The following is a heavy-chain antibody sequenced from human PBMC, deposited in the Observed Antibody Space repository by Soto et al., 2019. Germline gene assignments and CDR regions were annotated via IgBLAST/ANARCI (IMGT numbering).Heavy chain of an antibody. V-gene: IGHV3-7*01. Sequence: EVQVVESGGGLVQPGGSLRLSCAASGFTFSIYWMTWVRQAPGKGLEWVANIKEDGSEKYYVDSVKGRFTISRDNAKNSLYLQVNSLRVEDTAVYYCATEYHGGPDAWGQGTLVTVSS. CDR1: GFTFSIYW. J-gene: IGHJ5*02. CDR3: ATEYHGGPDA. CDR2: IKEDGSEK. D-gene: IGHD2-15*01.